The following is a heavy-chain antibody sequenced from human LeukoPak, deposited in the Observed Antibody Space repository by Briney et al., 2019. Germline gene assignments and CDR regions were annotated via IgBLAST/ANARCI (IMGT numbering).Heavy chain of an antibody. V-gene: IGHV3-48*03. CDR1: GFTFSSYE. CDR3: ARALRYFDWLSPWTFDY. J-gene: IGHJ4*02. CDR2: ISSSDNTI. D-gene: IGHD3-9*01. Sequence: GGSLRLSCAASGFTFSSYEMNWVRQAPGKGLEWVSYISSSDNTIYYADSVKGRFTISRDNAKNSPYLQMNSLSAEDTAVYYCARALRYFDWLSPWTFDYWGQGTLVTVSS.